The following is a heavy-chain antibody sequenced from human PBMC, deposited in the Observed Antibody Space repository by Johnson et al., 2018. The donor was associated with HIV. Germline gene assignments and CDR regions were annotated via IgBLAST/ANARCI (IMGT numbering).Heavy chain of an antibody. CDR1: GFTVSSNY. CDR3: ARVHSGGAFDM. CDR2: IYSGGST. V-gene: IGHV3-66*01. J-gene: IGHJ3*02. Sequence: MLLVESGGGLVQPGGSLRLSCAASGFTVSSNYMSWVRQAPGKGLEWVSVIYSGGSTYYADSVKGRFTISRDNSKNTLYLQMNSLRAEDTAVYYCARVHSGGAFDMWGQGTMVTVSS.